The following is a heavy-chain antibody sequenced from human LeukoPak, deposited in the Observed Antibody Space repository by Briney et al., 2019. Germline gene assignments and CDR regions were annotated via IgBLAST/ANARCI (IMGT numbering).Heavy chain of an antibody. J-gene: IGHJ3*02. D-gene: IGHD2-2*02. Sequence: KASETLSLTCTVSGGSISSHYWSWIRQPPGKGLEWIGYIYYSGSTNYNPSLKSRVTISVDTSKNQFSLKLSSVTAADTAVYYCARAEYCSSTSCYNPWAFDIWGQGTMVTVSS. CDR2: IYYSGST. CDR1: GGSISSHY. CDR3: ARAEYCSSTSCYNPWAFDI. V-gene: IGHV4-59*11.